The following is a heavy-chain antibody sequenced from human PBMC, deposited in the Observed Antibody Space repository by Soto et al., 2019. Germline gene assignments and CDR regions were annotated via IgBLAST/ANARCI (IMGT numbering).Heavy chain of an antibody. CDR2: SYYSGST. CDR1: GGSISSGGYY. J-gene: IGHJ5*02. D-gene: IGHD2-8*01. V-gene: IGHV4-31*03. Sequence: QVHLQESGPGLVKPSQTLSLTCTVSGGSISSGGYYWSWFRQHPGKGLEWIGYSYYSGSTYYNPSLKSRVTISVDTSKNQFSLKLSSVTAADTAVYYCARDNESESVLDPWGQGTLVTVSS. CDR3: ARDNESESVLDP.